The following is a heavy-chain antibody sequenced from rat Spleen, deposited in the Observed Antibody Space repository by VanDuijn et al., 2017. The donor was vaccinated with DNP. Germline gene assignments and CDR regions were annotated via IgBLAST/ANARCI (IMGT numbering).Heavy chain of an antibody. Sequence: QVQLKESGPGLVQPSQTLSLTCTVSGFSLTSNSVHWVRQPPGKGLEWVGAIWSGGSTDYNSALKSRLSISRDTSKSQVFLKMNSLQTEDTAIYFCTRSFYYSGDGAMDAWGQGTSVTVSS. D-gene: IGHD1-1*01. J-gene: IGHJ4*01. CDR3: TRSFYYSGDGAMDA. CDR1: GFSLTSNS. CDR2: IWSGGST. V-gene: IGHV2-1*01.